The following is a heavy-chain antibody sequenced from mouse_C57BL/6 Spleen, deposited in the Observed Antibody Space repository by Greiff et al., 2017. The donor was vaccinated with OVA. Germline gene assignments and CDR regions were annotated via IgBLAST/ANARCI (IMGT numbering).Heavy chain of an antibody. CDR2: INPNNGGT. V-gene: IGHV1-22*01. CDR1: GYTFTDYN. Sequence: DVQLQESGPELVKPGASVKMSCKASGYTFTDYNMHWVKQSHGKSLEWIGYINPNNGGTSYNQKFKGKATLTVNKSSSTAYMGLRSLTSEDAAVYYCARIRTFLSPWGQGTTLTVSS. D-gene: IGHD6-2*01. CDR3: ARIRTFLSP. J-gene: IGHJ2*01.